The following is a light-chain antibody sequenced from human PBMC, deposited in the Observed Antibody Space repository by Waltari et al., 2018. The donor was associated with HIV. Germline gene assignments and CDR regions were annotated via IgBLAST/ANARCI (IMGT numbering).Light chain of an antibody. J-gene: IGKJ2*01. V-gene: IGKV1-8*01. CDR1: REIGTY. Sequence: ATRMTQTPSSLSASKGDRVTISCRASREIGTYLACYQHKPGKVPELLMYSASTLQSGLPSRFNGSGSGTDFTLTIDCLQSEDFATYYCQQYYSYPRAFGQGTKLEIK. CDR2: SAS. CDR3: QQYYSYPRA.